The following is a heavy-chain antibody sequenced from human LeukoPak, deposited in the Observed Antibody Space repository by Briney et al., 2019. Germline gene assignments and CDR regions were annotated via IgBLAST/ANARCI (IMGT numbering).Heavy chain of an antibody. CDR2: ISYDGSNK. Sequence: GGSLRLSCAASGFTFSYYALHWVRQAPGKGLEWVAVISYDGSNKYYADSVKGRFTISRDNSKNTLYLQMNSLRGEDTAVYYCARDRKGGSGWALFDYWGQGTLVTVSS. D-gene: IGHD6-19*01. V-gene: IGHV3-30-3*01. J-gene: IGHJ4*02. CDR1: GFTFSYYA. CDR3: ARDRKGGSGWALFDY.